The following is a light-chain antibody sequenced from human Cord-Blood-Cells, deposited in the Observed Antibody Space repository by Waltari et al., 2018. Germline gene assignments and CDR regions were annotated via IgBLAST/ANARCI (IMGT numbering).Light chain of an antibody. J-gene: IGKJ3*01. CDR1: QDISNY. CDR2: DAS. Sequence: DIQMTQSPSSLSASVGDRVTITCQASQDISNYLNWYQQKPGKGPKLLIYDASNLETGVRSRFRGSGSGTDFTFTISSLQPEDIATYYCQQYDNLIFTFGPGTKVDIK. CDR3: QQYDNLIFT. V-gene: IGKV1-33*01.